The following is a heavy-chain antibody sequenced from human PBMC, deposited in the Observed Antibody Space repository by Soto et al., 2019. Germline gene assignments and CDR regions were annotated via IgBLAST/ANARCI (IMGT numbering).Heavy chain of an antibody. V-gene: IGHV4-4*02. D-gene: IGHD3-22*01. CDR2: IYHSGST. CDR1: GDSISNTNW. Sequence: PSETLSLTCAVSGDSISNTNWWSWVRQSPGKGLEWIGEIYHSGSTNYNPSLKSRVTISLDKSKKQISLKVTSVTAADTAVYYCARKGYYDSSGHSFAYWGRGTLVTVSS. CDR3: ARKGYYDSSGHSFAY. J-gene: IGHJ4*02.